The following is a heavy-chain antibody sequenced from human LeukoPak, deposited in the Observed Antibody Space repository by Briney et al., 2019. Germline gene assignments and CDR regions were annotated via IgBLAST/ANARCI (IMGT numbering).Heavy chain of an antibody. CDR1: GFTFSSYE. J-gene: IGHJ5*02. Sequence: GSLRLSCAASGFTFSSYEMDWVRQAPGKGLEWIGEINHSGSTNYNPSLKSRVTISVDTSKNQFSPKLSSVTAADTAVYYCARGPGWFDPWGQGTLVTVSS. V-gene: IGHV4-34*01. CDR3: ARGPGWFDP. CDR2: INHSGST.